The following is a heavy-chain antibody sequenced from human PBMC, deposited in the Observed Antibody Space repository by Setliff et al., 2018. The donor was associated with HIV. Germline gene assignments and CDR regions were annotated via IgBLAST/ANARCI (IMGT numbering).Heavy chain of an antibody. Sequence: SETLSLTCTVSGGSISSDVYYWGWIRQPPGKALEWIGDIHYTGSTHYNMSLTSRVTMSVDTSKNQFSLGLNSVTAADTAVYYCARDGPLEGSYRYYYYYMDVWGKGTTVTVSS. V-gene: IGHV4-39*07. CDR2: IHYTGST. CDR1: GGSISSDVYY. J-gene: IGHJ6*03. D-gene: IGHD3-10*01. CDR3: ARDGPLEGSYRYYYYYMDV.